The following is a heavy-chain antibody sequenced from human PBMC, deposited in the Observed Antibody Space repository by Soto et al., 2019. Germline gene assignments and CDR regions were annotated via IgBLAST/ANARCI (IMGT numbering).Heavy chain of an antibody. J-gene: IGHJ3*02. D-gene: IGHD5-12*01. CDR2: IYYSGST. Sequence: SETLFLTCTVSGGSISSYYWSWIRQPPGKGLEWIGYIYYSGSTNYNPSLKSRVTISVDTSKNQFSLKLSSVTAADTAVYYCARTYSGYDYAFDIWGQGTMVTVSS. CDR3: ARTYSGYDYAFDI. V-gene: IGHV4-59*01. CDR1: GGSISSYY.